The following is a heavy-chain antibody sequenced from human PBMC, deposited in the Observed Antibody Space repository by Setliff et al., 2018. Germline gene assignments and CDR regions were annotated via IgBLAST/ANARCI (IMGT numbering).Heavy chain of an antibody. D-gene: IGHD1-1*01. CDR3: ARVRYIYYYYYMDV. V-gene: IGHV4-59*12. CDR2: IYHSGYT. J-gene: IGHJ6*03. Sequence: SETLSLTCTVSGGSISVYYWSWIRQPPGKGLEWIGYIYHSGYTSYNPSLKSRVTISVDTSKNQFSLKLSSVTAADTAVYYCARVRYIYYYYYMDVWGKGTTVTVSS. CDR1: GGSISVYY.